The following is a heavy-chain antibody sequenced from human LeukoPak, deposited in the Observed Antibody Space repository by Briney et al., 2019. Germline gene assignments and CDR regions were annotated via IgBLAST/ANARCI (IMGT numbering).Heavy chain of an antibody. Sequence: GGSLRLSCAASGFTVSSNYMSWVRQAPGKGLEWVSVIYSGGSTYYADSVKGRFTISRDNSKNTLYLQMNSLRAEDTAVYYCARVPRYSSSFYYYYYIDVWGKGTTVTVSS. V-gene: IGHV3-53*01. D-gene: IGHD6-13*01. CDR1: GFTVSSNY. J-gene: IGHJ6*03. CDR3: ARVPRYSSSFYYYYYIDV. CDR2: IYSGGST.